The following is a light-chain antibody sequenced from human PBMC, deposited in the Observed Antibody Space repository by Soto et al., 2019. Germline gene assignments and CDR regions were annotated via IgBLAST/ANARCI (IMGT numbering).Light chain of an antibody. CDR1: NIGRES. CDR2: YDR. Sequence: SYELTQPPSVSLAPGETASIACGGDNIGRESVHWYQQKPGQAPVVVMYYDRDRPSGIPERFSGSNSGNTATLTISWVEAGDEADYYCPVYGSSSDHFVFGTGSELTVL. V-gene: IGLV3-21*04. CDR3: PVYGSSSDHFV. J-gene: IGLJ1*01.